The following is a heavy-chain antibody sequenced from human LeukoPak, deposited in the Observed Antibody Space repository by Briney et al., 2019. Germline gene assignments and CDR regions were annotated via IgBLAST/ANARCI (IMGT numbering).Heavy chain of an antibody. Sequence: SETLSLTCAVYGGSFSGYYWSWIRQPPGKGLEWIGEINHSGSTNYNPSLKSRVTISVDTSKNQFSLKLSSVTAADTAVYYCARADTAMVTIDYWGQGTLVTVFS. CDR3: ARADTAMVTIDY. CDR1: GGSFSGYY. V-gene: IGHV4-34*01. J-gene: IGHJ4*02. D-gene: IGHD5-18*01. CDR2: INHSGST.